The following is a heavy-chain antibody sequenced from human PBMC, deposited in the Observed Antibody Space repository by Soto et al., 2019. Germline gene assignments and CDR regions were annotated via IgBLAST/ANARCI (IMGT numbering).Heavy chain of an antibody. J-gene: IGHJ4*02. CDR1: GGSISSYY. Sequence: QMQLQESGPGLVKPSETLSLTCTVSGGSISSYYWSWIRQPPGKGLEWIGYIYYSGSTNYNPSLKSRVTMSVDTSKNQFSLKLSSVTAADTAVYYCVRNYGDSFDYWGQGTLVTVSS. D-gene: IGHD4-17*01. V-gene: IGHV4-59*08. CDR2: IYYSGST. CDR3: VRNYGDSFDY.